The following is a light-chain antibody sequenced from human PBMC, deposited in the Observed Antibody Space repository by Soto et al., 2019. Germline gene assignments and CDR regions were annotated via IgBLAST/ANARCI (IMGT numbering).Light chain of an antibody. V-gene: IGKV3-15*01. CDR1: QTVSSY. CDR2: GAS. Sequence: EILLTPSSGPPALSPAGRAPQSCKGSQTVSSYLLWYQQKPGQAPRLLIFGASTRATGIPARFSGTGSGTEFTLTISSLQSEDFAVYYCQQYNTWPPITFGNGKRLENK. CDR3: QQYNTWPPIT. J-gene: IGKJ5*01.